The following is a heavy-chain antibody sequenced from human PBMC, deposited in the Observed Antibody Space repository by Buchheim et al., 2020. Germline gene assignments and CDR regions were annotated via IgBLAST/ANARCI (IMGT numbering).Heavy chain of an antibody. CDR1: GFTISGYW. CDR2: INSDGSIT. J-gene: IGHJ6*03. D-gene: IGHD4-11*01. V-gene: IGHV3-74*01. Sequence: EVQLVESGGGLVQPGGSLRLSCAASGFTISGYWMHWVRQVPGEGPVWVSRINSDGSITTYADSVKGRFTISRDNSKNTLSPQMNSLRAEDTAVYYCAKMTTVTQYYYYYMDVWGKGTT. CDR3: AKMTTVTQYYYYYMDV.